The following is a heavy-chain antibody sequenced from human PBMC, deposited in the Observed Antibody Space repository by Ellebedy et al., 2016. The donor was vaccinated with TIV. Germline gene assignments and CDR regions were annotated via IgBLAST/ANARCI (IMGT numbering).Heavy chain of an antibody. CDR3: VRGSRCSSTGCSTIGGFDP. Sequence: GGSLRLXXAASGFTFRSHGMSWVRQAPGKGLEWVSSITGGAYRTFYADSVEGRFTVSRDDARNSLYLQMNSLRAGDTAVYYCVRGSRCSSTGCSTIGGFDPWGQGTLVTVSS. CDR1: GFTFRSHG. J-gene: IGHJ5*02. V-gene: IGHV3-23*01. CDR2: ITGGAYRT. D-gene: IGHD2-2*02.